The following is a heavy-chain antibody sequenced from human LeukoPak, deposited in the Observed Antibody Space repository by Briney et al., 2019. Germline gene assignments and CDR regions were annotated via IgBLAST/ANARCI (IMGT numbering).Heavy chain of an antibody. V-gene: IGHV3-23*01. D-gene: IGHD1-14*01. CDR2: ISGSGGST. J-gene: IGHJ4*02. CDR3: AKSNLPQRTAGPCDY. Sequence: GGSLRLSCAASGFTFSSYAMSWDRQAPGKGLEWVSAISGSGGSTYYADSVKGRFTISRDNSKNTLYLQMNSLRAEDTAVYYCAKSNLPQRTAGPCDYWGQGTLVTVSS. CDR1: GFTFSSYA.